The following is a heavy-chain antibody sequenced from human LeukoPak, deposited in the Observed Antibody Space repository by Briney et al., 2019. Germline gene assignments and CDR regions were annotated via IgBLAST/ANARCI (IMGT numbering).Heavy chain of an antibody. D-gene: IGHD2/OR15-2a*01. V-gene: IGHV3-23*01. CDR3: AKGISSSDY. CDR1: GFTFSSSA. CDR2: ISGGSGTS. J-gene: IGHJ4*02. Sequence: PGGSLRLSCAASGFTFSSSAMTWVRQAPGKGLEWVSAISGGSGTSYYADSVKGRFTISRDNSKNTLYLRMNSLRAEDTAVYYCAKGISSSDYWGQGTLVTVSS.